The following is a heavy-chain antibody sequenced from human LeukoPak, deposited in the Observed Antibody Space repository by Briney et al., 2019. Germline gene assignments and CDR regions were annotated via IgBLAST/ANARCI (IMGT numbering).Heavy chain of an antibody. CDR2: IYHSGST. CDR3: ARDDYGGNDY. Sequence: SETLSLTCAVSGYSISSGYYWGWIRQPPGKGLEWIGSIYHSGSTYYNPSLKSRVTISVDTSKNQFSLKLSSVTAADTAVYYCARDDYGGNDYWGQGTLVTVSS. D-gene: IGHD4-23*01. J-gene: IGHJ4*02. V-gene: IGHV4-38-2*02. CDR1: GYSISSGYY.